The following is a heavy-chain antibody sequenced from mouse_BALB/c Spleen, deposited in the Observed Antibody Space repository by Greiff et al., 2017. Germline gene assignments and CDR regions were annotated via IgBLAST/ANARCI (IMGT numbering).Heavy chain of an antibody. Sequence: VQLQQPGAELVRPGASVKLSCKASGYTFTSYWINWVKQRPGQGLEWIGNIYPSDSYTNYNQKFKDKATLTVDKSSSTAYMQLSSPTSEDSAVYYCTRGGWSDYWGQGTTLTVSS. V-gene: IGHV1-69*02. D-gene: IGHD2-3*01. CDR3: TRGGWSDY. CDR2: IYPSDSYT. J-gene: IGHJ2*01. CDR1: GYTFTSYW.